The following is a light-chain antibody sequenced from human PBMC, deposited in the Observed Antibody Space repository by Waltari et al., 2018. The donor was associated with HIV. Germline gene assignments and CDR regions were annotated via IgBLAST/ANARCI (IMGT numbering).Light chain of an antibody. CDR3: QSYDSSLSAL. J-gene: IGLJ2*01. Sequence: HSVLTQPPSVSGAPVQRVTISCTGSSSTIGAGFDVHWYQHLPGTAPKLLIYSNSNRPSGVPDRFSGSKSGTSASLAITGLQAEDEADYYCQSYDSSLSALFGGGTKLTVL. CDR2: SNS. CDR1: SSTIGAGFD. V-gene: IGLV1-40*01.